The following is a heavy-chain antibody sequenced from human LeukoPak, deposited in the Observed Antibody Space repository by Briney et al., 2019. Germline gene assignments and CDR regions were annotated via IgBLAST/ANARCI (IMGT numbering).Heavy chain of an antibody. CDR1: GFTFSSYG. V-gene: IGHV3-30*02. Sequence: GGSLRLSCAASGFTFSSYGMHWVRQAPGKGLEWVAFIRYDGSNKYYADSVKGRFTISRDNSKNTLYLQMNSLRAEDTAVYYCAKDTLFGDPSFDYWGQGTLVTVSS. J-gene: IGHJ4*02. CDR2: IRYDGSNK. CDR3: AKDTLFGDPSFDY. D-gene: IGHD3-10*02.